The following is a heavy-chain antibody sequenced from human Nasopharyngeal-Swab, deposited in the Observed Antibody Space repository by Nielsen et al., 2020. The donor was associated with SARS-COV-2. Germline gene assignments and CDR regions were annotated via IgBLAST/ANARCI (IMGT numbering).Heavy chain of an antibody. CDR3: VTITRTTFGMDFGNSAFDY. CDR2: FDPKEGKT. CDR1: GNSLTEIS. Sequence: ASVKVSCKVSGNSLTEISMHWVRQAPGKGLEWMGGFDPKEGKTIYTQKFQGRVTMTEDTSTDTAYMELSRLRSDDTALYYCVTITRTTFGMDFGNSAFDYWGLGTLVTVSS. J-gene: IGHJ4*02. D-gene: IGHD3-3*01. V-gene: IGHV1-24*01.